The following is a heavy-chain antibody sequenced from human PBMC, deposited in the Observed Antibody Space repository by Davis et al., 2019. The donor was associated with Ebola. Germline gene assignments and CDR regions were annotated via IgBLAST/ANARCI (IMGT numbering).Heavy chain of an antibody. CDR2: IIPIFGTA. CDR1: GGTFSSYA. V-gene: IGHV1-69*13. CDR3: ARDLEYSSSSPYYGMDV. J-gene: IGHJ6*04. Sequence: SVKVSCKASGGTFSSYAISWVRQAPGQGLEWMGGIIPIFGTANYAQKFQGRVTITADESTSTAYMELSSLRSEDTAVYYCARDLEYSSSSPYYGMDVWGKGTTVTVSS. D-gene: IGHD6-6*01.